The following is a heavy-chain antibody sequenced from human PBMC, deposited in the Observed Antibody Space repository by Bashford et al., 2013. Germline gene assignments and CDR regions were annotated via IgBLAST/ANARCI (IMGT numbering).Heavy chain of an antibody. CDR2: INPNSGGT. D-gene: IGHD2-15*01. V-gene: IGHV1-2*02. Sequence: WVRQAPGQGLEWMGWINPNSGGTNYVQGFQGRVTMTRDTSINTAYMELNRLRSDDTAVYYCAKDDCSGGSCYSFPRYWGQGTLVTVSS. CDR3: AKDDCSGGSCYSFPRY. J-gene: IGHJ4*02.